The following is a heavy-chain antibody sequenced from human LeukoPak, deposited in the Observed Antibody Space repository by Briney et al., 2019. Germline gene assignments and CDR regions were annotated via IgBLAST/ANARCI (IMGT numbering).Heavy chain of an antibody. V-gene: IGHV3-33*01. CDR2: IWYDGSNK. CDR3: ARVSDYSNYFDY. CDR1: GFSFSSNG. Sequence: GGSLRLSCAASGFSFSSNGMHWVRQAPGKGLEWVAVIWYDGSNKYYADSVKGRFTISRDNSKNTLYLQMNSLRAEDTAVYYCARVSDYSNYFDYWGQGTLVTVSS. J-gene: IGHJ4*02. D-gene: IGHD4-11*01.